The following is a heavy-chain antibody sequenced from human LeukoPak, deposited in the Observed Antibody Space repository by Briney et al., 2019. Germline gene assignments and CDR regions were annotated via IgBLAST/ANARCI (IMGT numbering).Heavy chain of an antibody. CDR1: GGAFSSYA. CDR2: IIPILGIA. CDR3: ARDTERNAFDI. D-gene: IGHD4-17*01. Sequence: SVKVSCKASGGAFSSYAISWVRQAPGQGLEWMGRIIPILGIANYAQKFQGRVTITADKSTSTAYMELSSLRSEDTAVYYCARDTERNAFDIWGQGTMVTVSS. V-gene: IGHV1-69*04. J-gene: IGHJ3*02.